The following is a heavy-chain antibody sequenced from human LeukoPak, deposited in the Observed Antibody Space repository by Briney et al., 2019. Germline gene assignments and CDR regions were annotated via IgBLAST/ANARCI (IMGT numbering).Heavy chain of an antibody. CDR2: INHSGST. V-gene: IGHV4-34*01. CDR1: GGSFSGYY. CDR3: ARGLRSGSGYYN. D-gene: IGHD3-22*01. J-gene: IGHJ4*02. Sequence: SETLSLTCAVYGGSFSGYYWSWIRQPPGKGLEWIGEINHSGSTNYNPSLKSRVTISVDTSKNQFSLKLSSVTAADTAVYYCARGLRSGSGYYNWGQGTLVTVSS.